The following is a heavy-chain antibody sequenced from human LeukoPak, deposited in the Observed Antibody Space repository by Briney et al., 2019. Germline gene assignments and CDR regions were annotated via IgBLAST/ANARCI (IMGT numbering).Heavy chain of an antibody. V-gene: IGHV6-1*01. CDR2: TYYRSKWYS. CDR1: GDSVSRNTAG. Sequence: SQTLSLTCAISGDSVSRNTAGWSWIRQSPSRGLEWLGRTYYRSKWYSDFAPSVRNRITINPDTSKNQFSLQLNSVTPEDTAVYYCAREVPRPGGTDYWGQGTLVTVSS. D-gene: IGHD1/OR15-1a*01. J-gene: IGHJ4*02. CDR3: AREVPRPGGTDY.